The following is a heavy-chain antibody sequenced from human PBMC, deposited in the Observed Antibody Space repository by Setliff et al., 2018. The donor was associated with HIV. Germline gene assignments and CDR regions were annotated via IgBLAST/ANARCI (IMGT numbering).Heavy chain of an antibody. CDR1: GGSFSAYH. CDR3: ARGRAAAVGRLWFDP. J-gene: IGHJ5*02. CDR2: INHSGST. Sequence: SETLSLTCAVYGGSFSAYHWSWIRQTPGKGLEWLGEINHSGSTNYNPSLKSRVTISVDTSKNQFSLQLSSVTAADTAVYYCARGRAAAVGRLWFDPWGQGTLVTVSS. D-gene: IGHD6-13*01. V-gene: IGHV4-34*01.